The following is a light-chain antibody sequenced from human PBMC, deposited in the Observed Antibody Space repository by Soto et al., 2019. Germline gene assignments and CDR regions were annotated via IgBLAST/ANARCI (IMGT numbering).Light chain of an antibody. V-gene: IGKV1-5*01. CDR3: QQHNYYSHVT. J-gene: IGKJ2*01. CDR2: DAS. Sequence: DIQMTQSPSTLSASVGYRVTITCRASQTINHFLAWYQHRPGKAPSLLIYDASTLQSGVPSRFSGSRFGTTLTLTITNLQPDDLVTYYIQQHNYYSHVTFGQGTKVQI. CDR1: QTINHF.